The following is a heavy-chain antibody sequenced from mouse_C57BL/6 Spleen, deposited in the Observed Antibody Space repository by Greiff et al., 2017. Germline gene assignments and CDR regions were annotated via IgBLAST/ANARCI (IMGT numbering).Heavy chain of an antibody. Sequence: VQLQESGAELVKPGASVKISCKASGYAFSSYWMNWVKQRPGKGLEWIGQIYPGDGDTNYNGKFKGKATLTADKSSSTAYMQLSSLTSEDSAVYFCARADYGNFFDYWGKGTTLTVSS. CDR1: GYAFSSYW. CDR2: IYPGDGDT. V-gene: IGHV1-80*01. CDR3: ARADYGNFFDY. D-gene: IGHD2-1*01. J-gene: IGHJ2*01.